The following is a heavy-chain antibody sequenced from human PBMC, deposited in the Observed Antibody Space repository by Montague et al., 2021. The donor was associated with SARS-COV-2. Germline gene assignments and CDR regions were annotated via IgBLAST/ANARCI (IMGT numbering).Heavy chain of an antibody. CDR3: AREVSGSYYNGWFDP. V-gene: IGHV4-59*01. Sequence: SETLSLTCTVSGGSISSYYWSWIRQPPGTGLEWIGYINYSGRTNXNPSLKSRVTISVDTSKNQFSLKLSSVTAAATAGYYCAREVSGSYYNGWFDPWGQGTLVTVSS. J-gene: IGHJ5*02. CDR2: INYSGRT. D-gene: IGHD3-10*01. CDR1: GGSISSYY.